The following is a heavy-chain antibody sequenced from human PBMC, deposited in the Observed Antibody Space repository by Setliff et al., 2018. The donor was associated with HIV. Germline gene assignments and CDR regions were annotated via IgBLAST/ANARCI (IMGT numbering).Heavy chain of an antibody. CDR3: ARGIAALTASFDY. CDR2: IYPDDSKM. Sequence: GESLKISCKASGYSFTTNWIGWVRQMPGKGLEWMGIIYPDDSKMHYSPSFQGRVTLSADKSISTAYLQWSSLQTSDSGMYYCARGIAALTASFDYRGQGSLVTVSS. CDR1: GYSFTTNW. V-gene: IGHV5-51*01. D-gene: IGHD2-21*02. J-gene: IGHJ4*02.